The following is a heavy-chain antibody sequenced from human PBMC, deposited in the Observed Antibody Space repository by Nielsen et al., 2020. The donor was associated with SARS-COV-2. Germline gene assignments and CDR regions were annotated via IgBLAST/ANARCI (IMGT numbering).Heavy chain of an antibody. J-gene: IGHJ6*02. D-gene: IGHD6-19*01. V-gene: IGHV3-23*01. CDR1: GFTFSSYA. Sequence: GESLKISCAASGFTFSSYAMRWVRQAPGKGLEWVSAISGNGGSTYYADSVKGRFTISRDNSKNTLYLQMNSLRAEDTAVYYCARIAVGHYYYYGMDVWGQGTTVTVSS. CDR3: ARIAVGHYYYYGMDV. CDR2: ISGNGGST.